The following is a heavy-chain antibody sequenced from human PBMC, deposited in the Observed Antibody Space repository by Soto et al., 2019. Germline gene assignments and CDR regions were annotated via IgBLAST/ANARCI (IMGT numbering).Heavy chain of an antibody. CDR2: ISAYNGNT. J-gene: IGHJ6*02. CDR1: GYTFTSYG. D-gene: IGHD6-19*01. V-gene: IGHV1-18*01. Sequence: ASVKVSCKASGYTFTSYGISWVRQAPGQGLEWMGWISAYNGNTNYAQKLQGRVTMTTDTSTSTAYMELRSLRSDDTAVYYCARLRYSSGWYSDYSYYYGMDVWGQGTTVTVSS. CDR3: ARLRYSSGWYSDYSYYYGMDV.